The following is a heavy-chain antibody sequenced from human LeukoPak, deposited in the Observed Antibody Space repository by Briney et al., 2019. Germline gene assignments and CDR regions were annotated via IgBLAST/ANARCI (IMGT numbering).Heavy chain of an antibody. Sequence: SETLSLTCAVYGGSFSGYYWSWIRQPPGKGLEWIGEINHSGSTNYNPSLKSRVTISVDTSKNQFPLKLSSVTAADTAVYYCARRTRYYDILTGALDYWGQGTLVTVSS. J-gene: IGHJ4*02. CDR2: INHSGST. CDR3: ARRTRYYDILTGALDY. CDR1: GGSFSGYY. D-gene: IGHD3-9*01. V-gene: IGHV4-34*01.